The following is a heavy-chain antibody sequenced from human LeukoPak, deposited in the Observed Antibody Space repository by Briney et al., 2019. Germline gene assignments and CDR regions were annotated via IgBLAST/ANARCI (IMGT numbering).Heavy chain of an antibody. CDR1: GGSISSSSYY. Sequence: TSETLSLTCTVSGGSISSSSYYWGWIRQPPGKGLEWIGSIYYSGSTYYNPSLKSRVTISVDTSKNQFSLKLSSVTAADTAVYYCARVGAVAGTLDYWGQGTLVTVSS. D-gene: IGHD6-19*01. CDR3: ARVGAVAGTLDY. V-gene: IGHV4-39*07. CDR2: IYYSGST. J-gene: IGHJ4*02.